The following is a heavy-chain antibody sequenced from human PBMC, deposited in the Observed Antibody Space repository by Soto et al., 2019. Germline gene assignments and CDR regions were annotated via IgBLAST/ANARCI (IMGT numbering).Heavy chain of an antibody. D-gene: IGHD3-16*02. J-gene: IGHJ5*02. Sequence: QITLKESGPTLVKPTQPLTLTCTFSGFSLSTSGVGVGWIRQPPGKALAWLALIYWNDDKRYSPSLKSRLTITKDTSKNQVVLTMTNMDPVDTATYYCAHRQRNCDYVWGSYRDTNWFDPWGQGTLVTVSS. CDR1: GFSLSTSGVG. CDR2: IYWNDDK. CDR3: AHRQRNCDYVWGSYRDTNWFDP. V-gene: IGHV2-5*01.